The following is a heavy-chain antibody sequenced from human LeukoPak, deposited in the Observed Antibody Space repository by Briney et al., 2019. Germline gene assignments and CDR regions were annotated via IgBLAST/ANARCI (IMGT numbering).Heavy chain of an antibody. V-gene: IGHV1-2*02. D-gene: IGHD6-19*01. CDR2: INPNSGGT. CDR3: ARSSGWKYNIDY. Sequence: ASVKVSCKASGYNFTGYYMHWVRQAPGQGLEWMGWINPNSGGTNYAQKFQGRVTMTRDTSISTAYMELSRLRSDDTAMYYCARSSGWKYNIDYWGQGTLVTVSS. CDR1: GYNFTGYY. J-gene: IGHJ4*02.